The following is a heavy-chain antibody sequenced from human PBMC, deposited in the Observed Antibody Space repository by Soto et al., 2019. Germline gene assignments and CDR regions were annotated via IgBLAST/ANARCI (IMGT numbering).Heavy chain of an antibody. J-gene: IGHJ2*01. CDR3: ARADSNYVRDWYFDL. Sequence: QVQLVQSGAEVKKPGSSVKVSCKASGGTFSSYAISWVRQAPGQGLEWMGGLIPIFGTANYAQKFQGRVKITADESTRTAYMELSSLRAEDTAVYYCARADSNYVRDWYFDLWGRGTLVTVSS. D-gene: IGHD4-4*01. CDR1: GGTFSSYA. CDR2: LIPIFGTA. V-gene: IGHV1-69*01.